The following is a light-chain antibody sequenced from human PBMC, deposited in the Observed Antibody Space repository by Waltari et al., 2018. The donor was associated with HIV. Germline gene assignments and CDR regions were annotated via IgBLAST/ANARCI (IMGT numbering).Light chain of an antibody. Sequence: QSALTQPASVSGSPGQSITISCTGTSSAVGSYNLVSCYQQHPGKAPKLMIYEVSKRPSGVSNRFSGSKSGNTASLTISGLQAEDEADYYCCSYAGSSTCYVFGTGTKVTVL. CDR1: SSAVGSYNL. CDR3: CSYAGSSTCYV. CDR2: EVS. J-gene: IGLJ1*01. V-gene: IGLV2-23*02.